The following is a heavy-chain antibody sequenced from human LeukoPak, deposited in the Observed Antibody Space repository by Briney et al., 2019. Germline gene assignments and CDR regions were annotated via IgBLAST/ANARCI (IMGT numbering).Heavy chain of an antibody. D-gene: IGHD3-10*01. CDR1: GYTFTSND. CDR3: ARDWNGSGSYCWFDP. J-gene: IGHJ5*02. Sequence: ASVKVSCKASGYTFTSNDINWVRQATGQGLEWMGWMNPNSGNTGYAQKFQGRVTMTRNTSISTAYMELSSLRSEDTAVYYCARDWNGSGSYCWFDPWGQGTLVTVSS. V-gene: IGHV1-8*01. CDR2: MNPNSGNT.